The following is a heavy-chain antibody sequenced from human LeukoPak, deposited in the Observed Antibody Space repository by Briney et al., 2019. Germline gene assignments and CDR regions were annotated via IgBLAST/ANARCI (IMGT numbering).Heavy chain of an antibody. V-gene: IGHV1-2*02. Sequence: ASVKVSCKASGYTFTGYYMHWVRQAPGQGLEWMGWINPNSGGTNYAQKFQGRVTMTRDTSISTAYMEPSRLRSDDTAVYYCARIPSSGWTKRLYYFDYWGQGTLVTVSS. CDR3: ARIPSSGWTKRLYYFDY. CDR2: INPNSGGT. D-gene: IGHD6-19*01. CDR1: GYTFTGYY. J-gene: IGHJ4*02.